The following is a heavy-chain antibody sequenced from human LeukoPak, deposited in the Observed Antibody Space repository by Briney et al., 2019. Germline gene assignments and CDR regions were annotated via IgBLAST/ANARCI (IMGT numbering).Heavy chain of an antibody. J-gene: IGHJ4*02. CDR3: ARETYCSGGTCFFGPDY. D-gene: IGHD2-15*01. Sequence: SETLSLTCTVSGGVIRTYYWSWIRQPPGKGLEYIGYIYYTGSTTYNPSLGSRVTMSVDTSKNQFSLQLTSVTAADTAVYHCARETYCSGGTCFFGPDYWGQGTLVTVSS. CDR1: GGVIRTYY. V-gene: IGHV4-59*12. CDR2: IYYTGST.